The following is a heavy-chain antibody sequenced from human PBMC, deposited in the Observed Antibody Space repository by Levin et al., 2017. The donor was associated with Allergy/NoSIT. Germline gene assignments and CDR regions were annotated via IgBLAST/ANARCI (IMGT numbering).Heavy chain of an antibody. Sequence: KISCKVSGGTFSSNTISWVRQAPGQGLEWMGRITPIFGTTDYAQRFQGRVTFTADKFTNTAYMVVSSLISDDTAVYYCGRSDDYSYISRWGRGTMVIVS. CDR1: GGTFSSNT. D-gene: IGHD5-18*01. J-gene: IGHJ3*01. CDR3: GRSDDYSYISR. CDR2: ITPIFGTT. V-gene: IGHV1-69*08.